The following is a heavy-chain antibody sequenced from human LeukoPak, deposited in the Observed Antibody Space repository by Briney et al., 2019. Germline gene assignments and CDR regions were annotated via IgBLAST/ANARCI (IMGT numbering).Heavy chain of an antibody. CDR1: GFTFSSYS. J-gene: IGHJ4*02. CDR2: ISSSSSYI. V-gene: IGHV3-21*01. Sequence: GGSLRLSCAASGFTFSSYSMNWVRQAPGKGLEWVSSISSSSSYIYYADSVKGRFTISRDNAKNSLYLQMNSLRAEDTAVYYCAREFTIFGVVIPFDYRGQGTLVTVSS. D-gene: IGHD3-3*01. CDR3: AREFTIFGVVIPFDY.